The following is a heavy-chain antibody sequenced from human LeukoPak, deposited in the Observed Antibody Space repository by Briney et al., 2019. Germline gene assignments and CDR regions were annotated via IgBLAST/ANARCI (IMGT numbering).Heavy chain of an antibody. Sequence: PGGSLRLSCAASGFAFSTYWMHWVRQAPAKGLVRVSRINSDGSTTTNADSVKGRFTISRDNAKNTLYLQMDSLRAEDTAVYYCARERGGLRNAFDIWGQGTMVTVSS. D-gene: IGHD4-17*01. J-gene: IGHJ3*02. V-gene: IGHV3-74*01. CDR3: ARERGGLRNAFDI. CDR1: GFAFSTYW. CDR2: INSDGSTT.